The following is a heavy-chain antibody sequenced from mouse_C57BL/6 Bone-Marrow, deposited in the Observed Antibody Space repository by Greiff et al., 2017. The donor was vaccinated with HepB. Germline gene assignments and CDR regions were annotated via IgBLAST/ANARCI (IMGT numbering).Heavy chain of an antibody. CDR3: VRHDYDYDEGPLGY. CDR1: GFSFNTYA. CDR2: IRSKSNNYAT. Sequence: EVQVVESGGGLVQPKGSLKLSCAASGFSFNTYAMNWVRQAPGKGLEWVARIRSKSNNYATYYADSVKDRFTISRDDSESMLYLQMNNLKTEDTAMYYCVRHDYDYDEGPLGYWGQGTSVTVSS. V-gene: IGHV10-1*01. J-gene: IGHJ4*01. D-gene: IGHD2-4*01.